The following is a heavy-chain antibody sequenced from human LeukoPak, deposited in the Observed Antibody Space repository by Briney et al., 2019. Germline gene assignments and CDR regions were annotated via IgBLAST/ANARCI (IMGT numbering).Heavy chain of an antibody. CDR2: INQDGSVK. Sequence: GGSLRLSCAASGFTSSDYWMSWVRQAPEKGLEWVGNINQDGSVKHYVDSVRGRFTISRDNARNSVYLQMSALRVEDTAVYYCTRDFVFWGQGSLVTASS. CDR1: GFTSSDYW. V-gene: IGHV3-7*01. D-gene: IGHD3-3*01. J-gene: IGHJ4*02. CDR3: TRDFVF.